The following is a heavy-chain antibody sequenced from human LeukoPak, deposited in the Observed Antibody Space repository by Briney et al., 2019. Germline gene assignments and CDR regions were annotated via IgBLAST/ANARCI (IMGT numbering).Heavy chain of an antibody. Sequence: SETLSLTCTVSGGSISSYYWSWIRQPPGKGLEWIGYIYYSGSTNYNPSLKSRLTMSVDTSKNQFSLKLNSVTAADTAVYYCARDPYCSSTSCVDAYDVWGQGTRVTVSA. D-gene: IGHD2-2*01. CDR2: IYYSGST. V-gene: IGHV4-59*12. CDR3: ARDPYCSSTSCVDAYDV. J-gene: IGHJ3*01. CDR1: GGSISSYY.